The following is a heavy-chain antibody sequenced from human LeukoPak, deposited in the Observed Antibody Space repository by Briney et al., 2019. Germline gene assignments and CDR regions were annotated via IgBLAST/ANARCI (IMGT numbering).Heavy chain of an antibody. CDR2: IYPRDGST. V-gene: IGHV1-46*01. CDR1: GYTFTSYD. Sequence: ASVKVSCKPSGYTFTSYDINWVRQATGQGLEWMGMIYPRDGSTSYAQKFQGRVTVTRDTSTSTVHMELSGLRSEDTAVYYCARDQEGFDYWGQGTLVTVSS. J-gene: IGHJ4*02. CDR3: ARDQEGFDY.